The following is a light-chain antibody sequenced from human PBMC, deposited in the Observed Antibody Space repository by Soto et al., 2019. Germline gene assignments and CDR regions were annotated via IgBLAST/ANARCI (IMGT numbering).Light chain of an antibody. V-gene: IGLV4-69*01. CDR3: QTWGTGIPVV. CDR1: SGHSSYA. J-gene: IGLJ2*01. Sequence: QLVLTQSPSASASLGASVKLTCTLSSGHSSYAIAWHQQQPEKGPRYLMKVNSDGSHRKGDGIPDRFSGSSSGAERYLTISSLQSEDEADYYCQTWGTGIPVVFGGGTKLTVL. CDR2: VNSDGSH.